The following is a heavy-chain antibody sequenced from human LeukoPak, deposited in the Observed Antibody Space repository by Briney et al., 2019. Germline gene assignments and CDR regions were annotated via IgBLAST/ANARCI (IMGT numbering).Heavy chain of an antibody. J-gene: IGHJ4*02. Sequence: PSETLSLTCTVSGGSISSYYWSWIRQPPGKGLEWIGYIYYSGSTNYNPSLKSRVTISVDTSKNQFSLKLSSVTAADTAVYYCARDPGLNYFDYWGQGTLVTVSS. CDR2: IYYSGST. CDR3: ARDPGLNYFDY. CDR1: GGSISSYY. V-gene: IGHV4-59*01.